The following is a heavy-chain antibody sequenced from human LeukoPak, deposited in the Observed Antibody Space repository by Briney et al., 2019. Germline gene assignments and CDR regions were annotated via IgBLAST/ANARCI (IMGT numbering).Heavy chain of an antibody. J-gene: IGHJ4*02. CDR1: GFTFSSYA. D-gene: IGHD2-15*01. CDR3: AKDSGYDPFDY. CDR2: ISGSGGST. Sequence: GGSLRLSCAASGFTFSSYAMSWVRQAPGKGLEWVSAISGSGGSTYYADSVKGRFTISRDNSKNTLYLQMSSLRAEDTAVYYRAKDSGYDPFDYWGQGTLVTVSS. V-gene: IGHV3-23*01.